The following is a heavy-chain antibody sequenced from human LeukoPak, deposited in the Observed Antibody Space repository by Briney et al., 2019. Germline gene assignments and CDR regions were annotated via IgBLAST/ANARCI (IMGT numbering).Heavy chain of an antibody. D-gene: IGHD2-15*01. V-gene: IGHV3-7*01. J-gene: IGHJ3*02. CDR1: GFTFSSHW. CDR2: IKQDGSEK. CDR3: VRREIYCSGGSCYWWGAFDI. Sequence: GGSLRLSCAVSGFTFSSHWMSWVRQAPGKGLGGVANIKQDGSEKYYVDSVKGRFTISRDNAKNSLFLQMNSLRAEDTAVYYCVRREIYCSGGSCYWWGAFDIWGQGTMVTVSS.